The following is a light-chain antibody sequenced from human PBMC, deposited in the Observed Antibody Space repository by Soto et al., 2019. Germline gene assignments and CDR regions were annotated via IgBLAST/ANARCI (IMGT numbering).Light chain of an antibody. J-gene: IGLJ1*01. CDR3: NSYTSSSTYV. Sequence: QSALTQPASVSGSPGQSITISCTGTSSDVGGFNYVSWYQQHPGKAPKLMIYDVTIRPSGVSYRFSGSKSGNTASLTISGLQAEDEADYYCNSYTSSSTYVFGTGTKLTVL. CDR2: DVT. CDR1: SSDVGGFNY. V-gene: IGLV2-14*03.